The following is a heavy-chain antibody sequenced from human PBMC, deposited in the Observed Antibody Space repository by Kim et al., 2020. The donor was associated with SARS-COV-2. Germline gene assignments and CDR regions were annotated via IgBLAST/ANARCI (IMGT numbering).Heavy chain of an antibody. Sequence: GGSLRLSCAASGFTFSSYWMSWVRQAPGKGLEWVANIKQDGSEKYYVDSVKGRFTISRDNAKNSLYLQMNSLRAEDTAVYYCARDRYSGSYYTYYYYGMDVWGQGTTVTVSS. CDR1: GFTFSSYW. D-gene: IGHD1-26*01. V-gene: IGHV3-7*01. CDR2: IKQDGSEK. CDR3: ARDRYSGSYYTYYYYGMDV. J-gene: IGHJ6*02.